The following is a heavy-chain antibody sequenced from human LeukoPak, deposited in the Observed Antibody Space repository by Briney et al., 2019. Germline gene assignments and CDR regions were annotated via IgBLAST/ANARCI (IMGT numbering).Heavy chain of an antibody. Sequence: PGGSLRLSCAASGFTFSSYAMSWVRQAPGKGLEWDSAISGSGGSTYYADSVKGRFTISRDNSKNTLYLQMNSLRAEDTAVYYCANHDCSSTSCYFGYGMDVWGQGTTVTVSS. J-gene: IGHJ6*02. CDR2: ISGSGGST. CDR1: GFTFSSYA. CDR3: ANHDCSSTSCYFGYGMDV. V-gene: IGHV3-23*01. D-gene: IGHD2-2*01.